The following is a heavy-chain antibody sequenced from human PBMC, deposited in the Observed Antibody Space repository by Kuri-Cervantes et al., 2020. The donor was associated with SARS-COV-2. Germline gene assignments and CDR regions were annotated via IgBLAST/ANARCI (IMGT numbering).Heavy chain of an antibody. CDR2: IYYSGST. V-gene: IGHV4-39*07. Sequence: SETLSLTCTVSGGSISSSSYYWGWIRQPPGKGLEWIGSIYYSGSTYYNPSLKSRVTISVDMSKNQFSLKVTSVTAADTAMYYCASKPAAHYYGMDVWGQGTTVTVSS. J-gene: IGHJ6*02. D-gene: IGHD2-2*01. CDR3: ASKPAAHYYGMDV. CDR1: GGSISSSSYY.